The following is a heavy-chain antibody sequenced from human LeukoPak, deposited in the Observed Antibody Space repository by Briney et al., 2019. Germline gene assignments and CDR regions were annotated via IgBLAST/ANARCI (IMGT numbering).Heavy chain of an antibody. V-gene: IGHV3-53*01. D-gene: IGHD1-1*01. J-gene: IGHJ4*02. Sequence: PGGSLRLSCAAPGFIVSSNYMGWVRQAPGKGLEYVSVIYSGGNTYYGGSVKGRFTISRDNSKNTIYLQMNSLRAEDTAVFYCARLVATTGRLYFDYWGQGNLVTVSS. CDR1: GFIVSSNY. CDR3: ARLVATTGRLYFDY. CDR2: IYSGGNT.